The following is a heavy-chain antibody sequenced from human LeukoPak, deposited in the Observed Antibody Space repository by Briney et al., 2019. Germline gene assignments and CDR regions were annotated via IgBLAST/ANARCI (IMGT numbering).Heavy chain of an antibody. Sequence: GGSLRLSCAASGFAFSSYSMNWVRQAPGKGLEWVSYIGTSSSPKYYADSVKGRFTISRDNAKNSLYLQMNSLRAEDTAVYYCARDASKWELYDYWGQGTLVTVSS. CDR3: ARDASKWELYDY. CDR1: GFAFSSYS. J-gene: IGHJ4*02. V-gene: IGHV3-48*01. D-gene: IGHD1-26*01. CDR2: IGTSSSPK.